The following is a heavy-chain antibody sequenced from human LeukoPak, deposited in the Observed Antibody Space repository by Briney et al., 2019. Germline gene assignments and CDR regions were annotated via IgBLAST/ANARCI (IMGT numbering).Heavy chain of an antibody. CDR3: ARHKAERGSSGYDWGAFDV. CDR1: GYRFNNYW. V-gene: IGHV5-51*01. D-gene: IGHD5-12*01. CDR2: IYPDDSDT. Sequence: GESLKISCKNSGYRFNNYWIGWVRQMPGKGLEWMGIIYPDDSDTRYSPSFQGQVTFSADKSISTAYLQWSSLKASDTAMYYCARHKAERGSSGYDWGAFDVWGQGTMVTVSS. J-gene: IGHJ3*01.